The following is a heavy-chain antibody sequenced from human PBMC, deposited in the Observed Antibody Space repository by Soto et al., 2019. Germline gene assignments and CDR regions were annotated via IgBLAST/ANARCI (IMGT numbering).Heavy chain of an antibody. J-gene: IGHJ6*02. CDR1: GFTFSDYY. V-gene: IGHV3-11*01. Sequence: GGSLRLSCAGSGFTFSDYYMSWIRQAPGQGLEWVSYMSSSGVTVFYADSVKGRFTISRDNAKNSLHLQMYSLRAEDSAVYYCARNTISAAGADYYGLDVWGQGTTVTVS. CDR2: MSSSGVTV. CDR3: ARNTISAAGADYYGLDV. D-gene: IGHD6-13*01.